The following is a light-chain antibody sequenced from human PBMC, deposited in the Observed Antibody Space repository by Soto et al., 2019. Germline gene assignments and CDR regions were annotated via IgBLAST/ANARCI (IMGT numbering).Light chain of an antibody. Sequence: EIVLTQSPGTLSLSPGERATLSCRASQSVTSTYLAWYQQKPGQAPRLLIYGASTRVTGIPDRFSGSGSGTDFTLTISRLEPEDFAVYYCQQYGSSPPFTFGPGAKVD. CDR2: GAS. V-gene: IGKV3-20*01. CDR3: QQYGSSPPFT. CDR1: QSVTSTY. J-gene: IGKJ3*01.